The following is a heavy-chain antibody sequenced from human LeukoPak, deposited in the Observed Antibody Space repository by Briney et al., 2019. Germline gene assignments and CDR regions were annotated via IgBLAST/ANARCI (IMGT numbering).Heavy chain of an antibody. V-gene: IGHV4-59*11. CDR3: VRAALNWFDP. J-gene: IGHJ5*02. CDR1: RGSISSHY. CDR2: IYYSGST. Sequence: PETLSLTSTEPRGSISSHYWSSIRQPPGKGLEWIGYIYYSGSTNYIPSLKRRVTISVETSKNQFSLKLSSVTAAYTAVYYCVRAALNWFDPWGQGTLVTVSS.